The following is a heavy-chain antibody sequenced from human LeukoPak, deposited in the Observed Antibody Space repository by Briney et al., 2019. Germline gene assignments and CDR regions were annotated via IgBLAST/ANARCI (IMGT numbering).Heavy chain of an antibody. CDR3: TYYYYDSSGYYYVAGY. D-gene: IGHD3-22*01. CDR1: GFTFSSYA. CDR2: ISYDGSNK. V-gene: IGHV3-30*04. J-gene: IGHJ4*02. Sequence: GGSLRLSCAASGFTFSSYAMHWVRQAPGKGLEWVAVISYDGSNKYGDSVKGRFTISRDNSKNTLYLQMNSLKTEDTAVYYCTYYYYDSSGYYYVAGYWGQGTLVTVSS.